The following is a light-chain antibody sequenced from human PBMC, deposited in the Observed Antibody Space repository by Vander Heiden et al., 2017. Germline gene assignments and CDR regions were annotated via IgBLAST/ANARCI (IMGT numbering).Light chain of an antibody. Sequence: QSVLPPPPSASGPPWPSVTISCSGSSSNIGSNSVSWYQRLPGTAPKLLIYIDNQRPSGVPDRFSGSKSGTSASLAISGFQSEDEAEYFCAAWDDNLNGLYVFGTGTKVTVL. CDR1: SSNIGSNS. CDR2: IDN. J-gene: IGLJ1*01. CDR3: AAWDDNLNGLYV. V-gene: IGLV1-44*01.